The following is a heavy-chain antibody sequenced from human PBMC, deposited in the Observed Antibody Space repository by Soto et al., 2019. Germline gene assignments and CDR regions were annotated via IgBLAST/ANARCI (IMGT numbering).Heavy chain of an antibody. CDR1: GGSFNSGSYS. Sequence: ASETLSLTCTVSGGSFNSGSYSWIWIRQPPGKGLEWIGYVYHTGRTSYNPSLKSRVSISMDTSKNQFPLNLDSVTAADTAVYFCARDFAYFDSWGQGTLVTVSS. CDR2: VYHTGRT. V-gene: IGHV4-61*01. J-gene: IGHJ4*02. CDR3: ARDFAYFDS. D-gene: IGHD3-3*01.